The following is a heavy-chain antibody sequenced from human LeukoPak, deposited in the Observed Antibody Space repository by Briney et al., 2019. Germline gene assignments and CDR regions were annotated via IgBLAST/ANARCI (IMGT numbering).Heavy chain of an antibody. V-gene: IGHV5-51*01. Sequence: GESLKISRQGSGYRFTNYWIGWVRQLPGKGLEWMGIIDPGDSDTRYSPSFEGQVTISADKSINTAYLQWSSLKASDTAMYYCAMGPTNGFDIWGQGTMVTVSS. J-gene: IGHJ3*02. CDR1: GYRFTNYW. D-gene: IGHD2-2*01. CDR2: IDPGDSDT. CDR3: AMGPTNGFDI.